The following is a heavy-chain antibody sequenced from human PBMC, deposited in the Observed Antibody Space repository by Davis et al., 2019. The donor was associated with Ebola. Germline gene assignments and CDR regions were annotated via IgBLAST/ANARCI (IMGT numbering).Heavy chain of an antibody. J-gene: IGHJ4*01. V-gene: IGHV4-59*01. Sequence: PSETLSLTCSISGASISTYYWTWVRQTPGKGLEWIGYVNYNGNTNYNPSLKSRVTISLDTSKNQFSLKLNFVTAADTAVYYCARDAPPLDYWGHGILVTVSS. CDR1: GASISTYY. CDR3: ARDAPPLDY. CDR2: VNYNGNT.